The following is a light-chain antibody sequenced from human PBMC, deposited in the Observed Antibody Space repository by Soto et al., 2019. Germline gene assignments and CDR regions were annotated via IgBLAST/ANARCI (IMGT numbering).Light chain of an antibody. J-gene: IGKJ5*01. CDR3: QQYGNSPIT. CDR1: QYVAGAY. CDR2: GAS. Sequence: EIVLTQSPDTLSLSPGEWATLSGRASQYVAGAYLAWYQQKPGQAPRLLIYGASSRATGVPDRVSGSGSGTDFTLTINRLEPEDFAVYYCQQYGNSPITFGPGTRLEIK. V-gene: IGKV3-20*01.